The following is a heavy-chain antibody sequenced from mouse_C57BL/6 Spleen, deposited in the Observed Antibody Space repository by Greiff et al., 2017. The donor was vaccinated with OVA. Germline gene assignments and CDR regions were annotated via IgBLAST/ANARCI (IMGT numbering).Heavy chain of an antibody. J-gene: IGHJ2*01. V-gene: IGHV5-12*01. CDR3: ARRSYLYYFDY. CDR1: GFTFSDYY. CDR2: ISNGGGST. D-gene: IGHD2-12*01. Sequence: EVQLVESGGGLVQPGGSLKLSCAASGFTFSDYYMYWVRQTPEKRLEWVAYISNGGGSTYYPDTVKGRFTISRDNAKNTLYLQMSRLKSENTAMYYCARRSYLYYFDYWGQGTTLTVSS.